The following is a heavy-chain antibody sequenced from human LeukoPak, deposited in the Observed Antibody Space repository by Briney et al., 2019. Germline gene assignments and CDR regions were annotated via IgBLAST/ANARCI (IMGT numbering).Heavy chain of an antibody. CDR3: TRDLMDYDVSTGLHHYYMDV. CDR2: ISGDGRNI. J-gene: IGHJ6*02. V-gene: IGHV3-74*01. CDR1: GFTFSSYW. D-gene: IGHD3-9*01. Sequence: GGSLRLSCVASGFTFSSYWMHWVRQDPRKGLVWVSRISGDGRNINYADSVRGRFTISRDNAKNTLYLQMNTVRVEDTAVYYCTRDLMDYDVSTGLHHYYMDVWGQRTTVTVSS.